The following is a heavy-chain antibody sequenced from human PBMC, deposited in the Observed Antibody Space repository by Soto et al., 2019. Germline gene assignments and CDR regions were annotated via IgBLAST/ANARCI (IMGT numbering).Heavy chain of an antibody. CDR2: IYYGGST. CDR1: GGSISGSSYY. V-gene: IGHV4-39*01. D-gene: IGHD3-9*01. Sequence: PSETLSLTCTVSGGSISGSSYYWGWIRQPPGKGLEWIGSIYYGGSTYSNPSLKSRVTTSVDTSQNQFSLNLTSVTAADTAVYYCARQGLRYFDWSLVYWSQGTLVTVS. J-gene: IGHJ4*02. CDR3: ARQGLRYFDWSLVY.